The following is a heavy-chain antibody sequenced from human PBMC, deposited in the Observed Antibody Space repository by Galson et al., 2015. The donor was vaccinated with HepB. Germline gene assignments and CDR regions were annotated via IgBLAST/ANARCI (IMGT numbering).Heavy chain of an antibody. V-gene: IGHV3-30-3*01. CDR3: ARDHLYRYSSGPMTGGFDY. Sequence: SLRLSCAASGFTFSSYAIHWVRQAPGKGLEWVAVISYDGSNKYYADSVKGRFTISRDNSKNTLYLQMNSLRAEDTAVYYCARDHLYRYSSGPMTGGFDYWGQGTLVTVSS. CDR2: ISYDGSNK. D-gene: IGHD6-19*01. J-gene: IGHJ4*02. CDR1: GFTFSSYA.